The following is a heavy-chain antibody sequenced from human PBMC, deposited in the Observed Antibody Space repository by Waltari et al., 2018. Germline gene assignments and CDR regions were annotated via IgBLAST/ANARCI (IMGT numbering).Heavy chain of an antibody. CDR3: ARSLPQFDYMGVWFPRFDP. J-gene: IGHJ5*02. V-gene: IGHV3-30-3*01. CDR2: ILSGGNTK. D-gene: IGHD4-4*01. CDR1: GFTFNIHT. Sequence: QEQLVESGGGVVQPGRSLRLSCAASGFTFNIHTMHWVRQSPGKGVDWVATILSGGNTKFNAKSVKGRFTISRDNSENTLYLQMNSLGLEDTALYFCARSLPQFDYMGVWFPRFDPWGQGTWSPSPQ.